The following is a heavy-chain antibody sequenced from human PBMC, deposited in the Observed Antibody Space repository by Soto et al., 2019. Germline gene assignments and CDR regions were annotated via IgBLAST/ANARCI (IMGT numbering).Heavy chain of an antibody. CDR2: INHSGST. D-gene: IGHD2-15*01. CDR3: ARGRVVVAAGDYYYYYGMDV. J-gene: IGHJ6*02. Sequence: ASETLSLTCAVYGGSFSGYYWSWIRQPPGKGLEWIGEINHSGSTNYNPSLKSRVTISVDTSKNQFSLKLSSVTAADTAVYYCARGRVVVAAGDYYYYYGMDVWGQGTTVTVSS. CDR1: GGSFSGYY. V-gene: IGHV4-34*01.